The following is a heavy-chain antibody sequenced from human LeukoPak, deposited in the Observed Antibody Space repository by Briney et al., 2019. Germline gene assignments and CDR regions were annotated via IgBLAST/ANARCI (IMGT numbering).Heavy chain of an antibody. D-gene: IGHD3-3*01. J-gene: IGHJ5*02. V-gene: IGHV4-38-2*02. Sequence: PSETLSLTCTVSGYSISNVHYGGWIRRPPGQGLEWIGTIYHSGRTYYNPSLKSRVTISVDTSKNHFSLKLSSVTAADTAVYHCARAGTRFLIQRWFDPWGQGTLVTVSS. CDR2: IYHSGRT. CDR1: GYSISNVHY. CDR3: ARAGTRFLIQRWFDP.